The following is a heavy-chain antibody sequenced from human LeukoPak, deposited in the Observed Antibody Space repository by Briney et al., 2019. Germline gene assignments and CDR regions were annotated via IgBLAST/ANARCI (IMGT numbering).Heavy chain of an antibody. CDR3: AKDYAGDTYYFDY. V-gene: IGHV3-23*01. CDR2: ISGSGGST. CDR1: GFTFSSYW. J-gene: IGHJ4*02. Sequence: QPGGSLRLSCAASGFTFSSYWMHWVRQAPGKGLEWVSAISGSGGSTYYADSVKGRFTISRDNSKNTLYLQMNSLRGEDTAVYYCAKDYAGDTYYFDYWGQGTLVTVSS. D-gene: IGHD3-16*01.